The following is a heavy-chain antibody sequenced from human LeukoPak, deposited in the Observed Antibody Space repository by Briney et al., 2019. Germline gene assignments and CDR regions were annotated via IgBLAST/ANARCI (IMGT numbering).Heavy chain of an antibody. CDR3: RKGKHMVGGDRGDYYFDY. CDR2: ISGSGGSI. J-gene: IGHJ4*02. CDR1: GFTFSSYT. D-gene: IGHD3-10*01. V-gene: IGHV3-23*01. Sequence: GGSLRLSCAASGFTFSSYTMSWVRQAPGKGLEWVSAISGSGGSIYYADSVKGRFTISRDNSKNTLYLQMNSLRAEDTAVYYCRKGKHMVGGDRGDYYFDYWGQGTLVTVSP.